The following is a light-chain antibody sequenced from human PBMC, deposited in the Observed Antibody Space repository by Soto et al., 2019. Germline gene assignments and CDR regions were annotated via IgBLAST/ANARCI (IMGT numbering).Light chain of an antibody. V-gene: IGLV1-44*01. CDR3: AAWDDSLNGYV. CDR2: GDN. CDR1: SSTIGTNT. J-gene: IGLJ1*01. Sequence: QSVLTQSPSASGTPGQRVTISCSGSSSTIGTNTVNWYQQLPGMAPKLLIYGDNQRPSGVPDRFSGSKSGTSASLAISGLQSEDEADYYCAAWDDSLNGYVFAAGTKVTVL.